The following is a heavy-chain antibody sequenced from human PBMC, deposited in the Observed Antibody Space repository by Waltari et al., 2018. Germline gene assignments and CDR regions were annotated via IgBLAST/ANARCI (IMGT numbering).Heavy chain of an antibody. V-gene: IGHV3-33*01. D-gene: IGHD6-6*01. CDR2: IWYDGSNK. J-gene: IGHJ4*02. CDR1: GFTFRSYG. CDR3: ARDDLREAARLL. Sequence: QVQLVESGGGVVQPGRSLRLSCAASGFTFRSYGMPWVRQAPGKGLGWVAVIWYDGSNKYYADSVKGRFTISRDNSKNTLYLQMNSLRAEDTAVYYCARDDLREAARLLWGQGTLVTVSS.